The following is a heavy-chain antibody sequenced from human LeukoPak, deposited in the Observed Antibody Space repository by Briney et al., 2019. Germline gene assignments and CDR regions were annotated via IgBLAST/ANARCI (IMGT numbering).Heavy chain of an antibody. CDR1: GFTFSSYS. CDR3: AKEGGYYYYYMDV. J-gene: IGHJ6*03. V-gene: IGHV3-21*01. CDR2: ISSSSSYI. Sequence: GGSLRLSCAASGFTFSSYSMNWVRQAPGKGLEWVSSISSSSSYIYYADSVKGRFTISRDNAKNSLYLQMNSLRAEDTAVYYCAKEGGYYYYYMDVWGKGTTVTVSS.